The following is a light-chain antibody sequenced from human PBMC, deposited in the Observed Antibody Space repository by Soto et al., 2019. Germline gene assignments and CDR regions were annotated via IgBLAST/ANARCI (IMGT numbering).Light chain of an antibody. Sequence: QSVLTQPPSASGTPGQMVTISCSGSSSNIGSNTVNWYQQLPGTAPKLLIYNNNLRPSGVPDRFSGSKSGTSASLAISGLQSEDEADYYCSSYAGSNNLDVFGTGTKVTVL. CDR1: SSNIGSNT. J-gene: IGLJ1*01. CDR2: NNN. CDR3: SSYAGSNNLDV. V-gene: IGLV1-44*01.